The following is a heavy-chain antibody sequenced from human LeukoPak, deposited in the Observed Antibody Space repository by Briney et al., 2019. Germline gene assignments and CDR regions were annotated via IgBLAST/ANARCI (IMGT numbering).Heavy chain of an antibody. D-gene: IGHD3-9*01. V-gene: IGHV3-23*01. CDR1: GFTFSTYA. Sequence: PGGSLRLSCAASGFTFSTYAMSWVRQAPGKGLEWVSAILGSGISTYYADSVKGRFTISRDNSKNTLYLQMNSLRAEDTAVYYCAKAEGYDILTGLDYWGQGTLVTVSS. CDR2: ILGSGIST. J-gene: IGHJ4*02. CDR3: AKAEGYDILTGLDY.